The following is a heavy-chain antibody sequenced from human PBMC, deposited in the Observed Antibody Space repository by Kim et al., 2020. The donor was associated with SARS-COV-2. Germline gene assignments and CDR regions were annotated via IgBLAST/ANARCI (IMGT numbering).Heavy chain of an antibody. J-gene: IGHJ6*02. CDR3: ARDGGGYYDSSGYSPPGGYYGMDV. Sequence: SETLSLTCTVSGGSISSGGYYWSWIRQHPGKGLEWIGYIYYSGSTYYNPSLKSRVTISVDTSKNQFSLKLSSVTAADTAVYYCARDGGGYYDSSGYSPPGGYYGMDVWGQGTTVTVSS. V-gene: IGHV4-31*03. CDR2: IYYSGST. D-gene: IGHD3-22*01. CDR1: GGSISSGGYY.